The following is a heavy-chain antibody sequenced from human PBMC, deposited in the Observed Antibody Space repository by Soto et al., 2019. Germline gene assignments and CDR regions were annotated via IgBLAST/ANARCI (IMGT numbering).Heavy chain of an antibody. CDR1: GGSISSYY. CDR2: IYYSGST. CDR3: AKAITSFGPIDH. J-gene: IGHJ4*02. V-gene: IGHV4-59*08. Sequence: QVKLQESGPGLMKPSETLSLTCTVSGGSISSYYWSWIRQPPGKGLEWIGYIYYSGSTNYNPSLKSRVTISVDTSKNQFSLKLSSVTAADTAVYYCAKAITSFGPIDHRGQGTLVTVSS. D-gene: IGHD3-3*01.